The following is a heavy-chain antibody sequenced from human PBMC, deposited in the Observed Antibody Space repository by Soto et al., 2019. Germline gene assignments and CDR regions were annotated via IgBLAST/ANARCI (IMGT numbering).Heavy chain of an antibody. CDR3: ARAVEMSGTTIAAFDI. V-gene: IGHV1-3*01. D-gene: IGHD1-7*01. CDR2: INADNGNT. Sequence: ASVKVSCKASGYTFSSYAMHWVRQAPGQRLEWMGWINADNGNTEYSQKFQGRVTITRDTSASTAYMELSSLRSEDTAVYYCARAVEMSGTTIAAFDIWGQGTMVTVSS. J-gene: IGHJ3*02. CDR1: GYTFSSYA.